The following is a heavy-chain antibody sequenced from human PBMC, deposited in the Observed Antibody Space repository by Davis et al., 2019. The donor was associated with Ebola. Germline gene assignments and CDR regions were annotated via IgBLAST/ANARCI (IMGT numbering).Heavy chain of an antibody. D-gene: IGHD4-17*01. CDR2: ISSSSSTI. V-gene: IGHV3-48*02. CDR3: ARGRTVTNYVDY. J-gene: IGHJ4*02. CDR1: GFTFSTYT. Sequence: GESLKISCTTSGFTFSTYTINWVRQAPGKGLEWVSSISSSSSTINYADSVKGRFTISRDNAKNSLYLQMNSLRDEDTAVFYCARGRTVTNYVDYWGPGTLVTVSS.